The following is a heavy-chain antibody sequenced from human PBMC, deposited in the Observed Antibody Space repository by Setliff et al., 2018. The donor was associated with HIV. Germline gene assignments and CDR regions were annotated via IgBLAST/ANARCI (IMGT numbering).Heavy chain of an antibody. V-gene: IGHV1-8*02. J-gene: IGHJ4*02. D-gene: IGHD1-26*01. CDR2: VDPEDGET. CDR1: GYTFTSYA. CDR3: ARGVGAAGDY. Sequence: GASVKVSCKASGYTFTSYAMNWVRQAPGQGLEWMGLVDPEDGETIYAEKFQGRVTLTRDTSVNTAYMELSSLTSDDTAVYYCARGVGAAGDYWGQGTQVTVSS.